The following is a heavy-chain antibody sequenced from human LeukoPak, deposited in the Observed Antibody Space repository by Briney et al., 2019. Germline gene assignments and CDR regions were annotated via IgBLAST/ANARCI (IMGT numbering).Heavy chain of an antibody. Sequence: ASETLSLTCTVSGGSISSYYWSWIRQPPGKGLEWIGYIYYSGSTNYNPSLKSRVTISVDTSKNQFSLKLSSVTAADTAVYYCASLVEMATITWGQGTLVTVSS. CDR2: IYYSGST. CDR3: ASLVEMATIT. D-gene: IGHD5-24*01. CDR1: GGSISSYY. J-gene: IGHJ4*02. V-gene: IGHV4-59*12.